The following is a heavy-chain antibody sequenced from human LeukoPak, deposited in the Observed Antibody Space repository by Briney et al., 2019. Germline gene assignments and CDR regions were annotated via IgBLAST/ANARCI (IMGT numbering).Heavy chain of an antibody. J-gene: IGHJ4*02. CDR1: GFTFSNAW. CDR3: ARRGKRATPTGFDS. Sequence: GGSLRLSCAASGFTFSNAWMSWVRQAPGKGLEWVSIIYSGGSTYYADSVKGRFTISRDNSKNTLYLQMNSLRAEDTAVYYCARRGKRATPTGFDSGGQGTRVTVPS. V-gene: IGHV3-66*01. CDR2: IYSGGST. D-gene: IGHD5-24*01.